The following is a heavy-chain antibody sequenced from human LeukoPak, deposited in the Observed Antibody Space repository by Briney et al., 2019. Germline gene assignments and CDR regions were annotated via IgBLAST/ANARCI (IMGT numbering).Heavy chain of an antibody. V-gene: IGHV3-33*01. CDR1: GFTLRSYG. J-gene: IGHJ4*02. D-gene: IGHD3-10*01. Sequence: WGSLRLPCSASGFTLRSYGMHRVRPAPGKGLEWVAVIWYDGSNKYYADSVKGRFTISRDNSKNTLYLQMNSLRAEDTAVYYCARDMADWGQGTLATVSS. CDR3: ARDMAD. CDR2: IWYDGSNK.